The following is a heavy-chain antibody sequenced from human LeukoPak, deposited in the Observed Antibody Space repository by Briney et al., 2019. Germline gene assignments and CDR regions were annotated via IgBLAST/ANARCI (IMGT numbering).Heavy chain of an antibody. CDR2: IYSAGST. Sequence: PGGSLRLSCAASGFTVSSNYMSWVRQAPGKGLEWVSVIYSAGSTYYADSVKGRFTISRDNSRNTLYLQMNSLRAEDTAVYYCARGLEGQWLVFDYWGQGTLVTVSS. V-gene: IGHV3-53*01. CDR3: ARGLEGQWLVFDY. J-gene: IGHJ4*02. CDR1: GFTVSSNY. D-gene: IGHD6-19*01.